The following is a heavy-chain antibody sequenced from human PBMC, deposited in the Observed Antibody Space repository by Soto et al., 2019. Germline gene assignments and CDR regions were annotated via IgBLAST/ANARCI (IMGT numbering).Heavy chain of an antibody. D-gene: IGHD3-22*01. J-gene: IGHJ3*02. CDR3: ARTYDSSGYPTDAFDI. CDR1: GFTFSSYA. CDR2: ISYVGSNK. Sequence: ESGGGVVQPGRSLRLSCAASGFTFSSYAMHWVRQAPGKGLEWVAVISYVGSNKYYADSVKGRFTISRDNSKNTLYLQMNSLRAEDTAVYYCARTYDSSGYPTDAFDIWGQGTMVTVSS. V-gene: IGHV3-30-3*01.